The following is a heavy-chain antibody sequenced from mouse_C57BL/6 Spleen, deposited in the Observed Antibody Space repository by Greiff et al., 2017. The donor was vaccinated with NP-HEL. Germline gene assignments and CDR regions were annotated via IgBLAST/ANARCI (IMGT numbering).Heavy chain of an antibody. J-gene: IGHJ3*01. Sequence: VQLQQPGAELVMPGASVKLSCKASGYTFTSYWMHWVKQRPGQGLEWIGEIDPSDSYTNYNQKFKGKSTLTVDKSSSTAYMQLSSLTSEDSAVYYCARSGLLWAWFAYWGQGTLVTVSA. CDR2: IDPSDSYT. V-gene: IGHV1-69*01. D-gene: IGHD2-1*01. CDR1: GYTFTSYW. CDR3: ARSGLLWAWFAY.